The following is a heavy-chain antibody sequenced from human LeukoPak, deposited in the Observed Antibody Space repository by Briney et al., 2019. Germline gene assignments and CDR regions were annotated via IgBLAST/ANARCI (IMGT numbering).Heavy chain of an antibody. CDR2: INRDGSEK. CDR3: ATYDSWSGYNIAY. CDR1: GFTLSSRW. Sequence: GGSLRLSCVVSGFTLSSRWVMWVRQAPGEGLEWMTNINRDGSEKNYVDSVKGRFTITRDNAENSLYLQMNSLKVEDSAIYYCATYDSWSGYNIAYWGQGTLVTVSS. D-gene: IGHD3-3*01. V-gene: IGHV3-7*03. J-gene: IGHJ4*02.